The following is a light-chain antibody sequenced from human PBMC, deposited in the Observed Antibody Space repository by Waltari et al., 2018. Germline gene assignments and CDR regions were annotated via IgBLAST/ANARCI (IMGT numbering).Light chain of an antibody. CDR1: SSNIGSIV. V-gene: IGLV1-44*01. Sequence: QSVLPQPPSAAASPGQRVTRLCSGSSSNIGSIVANRYQQFPGKAPNLLIYRSDQRPSGVPHRFSGSKSGTSASLAISGLHPEDEADYYCAAWDDSLRGHWVFGGGTKVTVL. J-gene: IGLJ3*02. CDR3: AAWDDSLRGHWV. CDR2: RSD.